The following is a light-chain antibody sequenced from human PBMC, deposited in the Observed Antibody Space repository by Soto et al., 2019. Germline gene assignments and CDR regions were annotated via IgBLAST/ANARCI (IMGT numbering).Light chain of an antibody. CDR3: QQYDNSPLT. Sequence: EIVLTQSPGTLSLSPGERATLSCRASQSVSSSFLAWFQQKHGQAPRLLIYGASSRATGIPDRFSGSGSGTDFTLTISRLEPEDFAVYYCQQYDNSPLTFGGGNKVEIK. CDR1: QSVSSSF. V-gene: IGKV3-20*01. CDR2: GAS. J-gene: IGKJ4*01.